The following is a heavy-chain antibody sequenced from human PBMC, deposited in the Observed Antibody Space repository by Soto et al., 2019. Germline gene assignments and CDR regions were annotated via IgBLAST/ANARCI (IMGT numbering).Heavy chain of an antibody. CDR3: ATGGGSSSPFFWFDP. CDR1: GYTLTELS. J-gene: IGHJ5*02. D-gene: IGHD6-6*01. Sequence: GASVKVSCKVSGYTLTELSMHWVRQAPGEGLEWMGGFDPEDGETIYAQKFQGRVTMTEDTSTDTAYMELSSLRSEDTAVYYCATGGGSSSPFFWFDPWGQGTLVTVSS. CDR2: FDPEDGET. V-gene: IGHV1-24*01.